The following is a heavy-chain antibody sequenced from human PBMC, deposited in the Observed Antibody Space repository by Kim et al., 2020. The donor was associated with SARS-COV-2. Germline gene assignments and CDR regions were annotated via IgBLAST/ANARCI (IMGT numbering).Heavy chain of an antibody. V-gene: IGHV3-7*03. CDR1: GFTFSSYW. J-gene: IGHJ4*02. CDR2: IKQDGSEK. Sequence: GGSLRLSCAASGFTFSSYWMSWVRQAPGKGLEWVANIKQDGSEKYYVDSVKGRFTISRDNAKNSLYLQMNSLRAEDTAVYYCASSAVVVVPAAIGYWGQGTLVTVSS. CDR3: ASSAVVVVPAAIGY. D-gene: IGHD2-2*01.